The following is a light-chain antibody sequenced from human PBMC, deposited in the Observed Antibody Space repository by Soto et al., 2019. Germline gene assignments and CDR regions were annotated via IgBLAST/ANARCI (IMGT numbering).Light chain of an antibody. CDR2: DAS. Sequence: DIQMTQSPSTLSASVGDRVTITCRASQSVDIWLAWYQLTPGKAPKLLVFDASDLHVGVPSRFSGSGSGTEFPLTIANLQPDDFAIYFCQQYSTYSRTFGQGTKVDI. CDR3: QQYSTYSRT. CDR1: QSVDIW. V-gene: IGKV1-5*01. J-gene: IGKJ1*01.